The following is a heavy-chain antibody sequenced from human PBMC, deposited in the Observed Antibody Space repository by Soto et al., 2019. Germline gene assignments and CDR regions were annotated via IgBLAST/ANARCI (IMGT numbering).Heavy chain of an antibody. J-gene: IGHJ4*02. Sequence: QVQLQESGPGLVKPSQTLSLTCTVSGGSISSGGYYWSWIRQHPGKGLEWIGYIYYSGSTYYNPSLKTRVTISVDTSNNQFPLKLSSVPAADTAVYYCAREGGIVGATAADYWGQGTLVTVSS. CDR3: AREGGIVGATAADY. CDR1: GGSISSGGYY. V-gene: IGHV4-31*03. D-gene: IGHD1-26*01. CDR2: IYYSGST.